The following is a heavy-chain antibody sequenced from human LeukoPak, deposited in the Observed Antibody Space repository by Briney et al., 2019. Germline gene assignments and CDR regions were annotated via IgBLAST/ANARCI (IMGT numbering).Heavy chain of an antibody. CDR2: INPNSGGT. CDR3: ARVIGDTGVVFGDFDY. J-gene: IGHJ4*02. V-gene: IGHV1-2*02. D-gene: IGHD3-3*01. Sequence: GASVKDSCKASGYTFTGYYMHWVRRAPGQGLEWMGWINPNSGGTNYAQKFQGRVTMTRDTSISTAYMELSRLRSDDTAVYYCARVIGDTGVVFGDFDYWGQGTLVTVSS. CDR1: GYTFTGYY.